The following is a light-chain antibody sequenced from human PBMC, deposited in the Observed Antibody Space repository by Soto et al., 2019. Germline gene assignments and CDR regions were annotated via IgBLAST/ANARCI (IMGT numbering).Light chain of an antibody. CDR3: QQYNNWPLT. CDR2: GAS. Sequence: EIVMTQSPATLSVSPGERATLSCRASQTVNSNLAWYQQKLGQAPRLLIYGASTRATGIPARFSGSGSGTEFTLTISSQQSEDFALYYCQQYNNWPLTFGGGTKVKIK. CDR1: QTVNSN. J-gene: IGKJ4*01. V-gene: IGKV3-15*01.